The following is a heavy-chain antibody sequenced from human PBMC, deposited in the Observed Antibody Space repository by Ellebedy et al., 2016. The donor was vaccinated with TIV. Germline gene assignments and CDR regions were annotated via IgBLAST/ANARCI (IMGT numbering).Heavy chain of an antibody. Sequence: MPSETLSLTCTVSGYSISSGYYWGWIRQPPGKGLEWIATIYHNGNSYYNPSLKIRVTISVDTSNNQFSLRVDSVTAADTAVYYCARNRASESYSADWGQGTLVTVSS. CDR2: IYHNGNS. D-gene: IGHD2-15*01. J-gene: IGHJ4*02. CDR1: GYSISSGYY. CDR3: ARNRASESYSAD. V-gene: IGHV4-38-2*02.